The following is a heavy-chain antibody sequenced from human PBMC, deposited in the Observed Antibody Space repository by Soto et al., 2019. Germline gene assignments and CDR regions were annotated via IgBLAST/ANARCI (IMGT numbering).Heavy chain of an antibody. J-gene: IGHJ4*02. CDR1: GGSISSGGYY. CDR3: ARGPYGDYLVDY. Sequence: SETLSLTCTVSGGSISSGGYYWSWIRQHPGKGLEWIGYIYYSGSTYYNPSLKSRVTISVDTSKNQFSLKLSSVTAADTAVYYCARGPYGDYLVDYWGQGTLVTVSS. V-gene: IGHV4-31*03. D-gene: IGHD4-17*01. CDR2: IYYSGST.